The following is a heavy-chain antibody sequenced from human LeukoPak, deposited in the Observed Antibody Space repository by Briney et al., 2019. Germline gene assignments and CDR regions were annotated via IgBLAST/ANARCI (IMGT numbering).Heavy chain of an antibody. CDR2: INAGNGNT. CDR3: ARARNIVASPSRWFDP. D-gene: IGHD5-12*01. V-gene: IGHV1-3*01. CDR1: GYTFTSYA. J-gene: IGHJ5*02. Sequence: ASVKVSCKASGYTFTSYAMHWVRQAPGQRLEWMGWINAGNGNTKYSQKFQGRVTITRDTSASTACMELSSLRSEDTAVYYCARARNIVASPSRWFDPWGQGTLVTVSS.